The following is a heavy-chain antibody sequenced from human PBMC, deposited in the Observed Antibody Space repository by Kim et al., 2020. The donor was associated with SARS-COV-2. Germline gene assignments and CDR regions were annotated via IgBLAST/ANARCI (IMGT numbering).Heavy chain of an antibody. CDR1: GFTFSSYG. V-gene: IGHV3-30*18. CDR3: AKDLAAQLLFPHYYYHGMDG. D-gene: IGHD2-2*01. CDR2: ISYDGSNK. Sequence: GGSLRLSCAASGFTFSSYGMHWVRQAPGKGLEWVAVISYDGSNKYYADSVKGRFTISRDNSKNTLYLQRNSLRAEDTDVYYCAKDLAAQLLFPHYYYHGMDGRGQGT. J-gene: IGHJ6*02.